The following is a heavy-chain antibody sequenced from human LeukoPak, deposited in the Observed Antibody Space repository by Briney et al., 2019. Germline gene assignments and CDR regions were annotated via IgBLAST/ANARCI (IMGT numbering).Heavy chain of an antibody. J-gene: IGHJ4*02. V-gene: IGHV3-48*03. CDR2: TSSSGSTI. Sequence: GGSLRLSCAASGFTFSSYEMNWVRQAPGKGLEWVSYTSSSGSTIYYADSVKGRFTISRDNAKNSLYLQMNSLRAEDTAVYYCARDPAGYCSGGSCFDYWGQGTLVTVSS. D-gene: IGHD2-15*01. CDR3: ARDPAGYCSGGSCFDY. CDR1: GFTFSSYE.